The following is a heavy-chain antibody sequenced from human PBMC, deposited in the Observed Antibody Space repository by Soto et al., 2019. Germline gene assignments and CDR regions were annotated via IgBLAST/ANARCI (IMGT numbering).Heavy chain of an antibody. D-gene: IGHD5-12*01. CDR1: GSSISSYY. CDR2: IYYSGST. Sequence: SETLRRTCTVSGSSISSYYWSWIRQPPVKGLEWMGYIYYSGSTNYNPSLKSRVTISVDTSKNQFSLKLSSVTAADTAVYYCARKVATNHDMDVWDKGTTVTVSS. V-gene: IGHV4-59*12. J-gene: IGHJ6*03. CDR3: ARKVATNHDMDV.